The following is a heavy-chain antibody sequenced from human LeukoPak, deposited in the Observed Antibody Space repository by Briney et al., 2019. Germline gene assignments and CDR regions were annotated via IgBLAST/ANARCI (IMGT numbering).Heavy chain of an antibody. V-gene: IGHV4-34*12. D-gene: IGHD3-22*01. J-gene: IGHJ4*02. Sequence: PSETLSLTCAVYGGSFRDHSWSWIRQPPGKGLEWIAEIIHTGSTNYRPSLKSRVTISLDTSKNQFSLKLSSVTAADTAVYYCARHPYYYDSSGYIPYYFDYWGQGTLVTVSS. CDR1: GGSFRDHS. CDR2: IIHTGST. CDR3: ARHPYYYDSSGYIPYYFDY.